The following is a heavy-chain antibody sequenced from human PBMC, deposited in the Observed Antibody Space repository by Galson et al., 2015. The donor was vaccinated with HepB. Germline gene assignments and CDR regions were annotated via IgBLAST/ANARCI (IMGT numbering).Heavy chain of an antibody. V-gene: IGHV3-30-3*01. D-gene: IGHD3-9*01. Sequence: SLRLSCAASGFTFSNYAMHWVRQAPGKGLEWVALISYDGGNKYYADSVKGRFTISRDNSKNTLYLQMNSLRAEDTAVYYCAKDFEDGAQDYWGQGTLVTVSS. CDR1: GFTFSNYA. J-gene: IGHJ4*02. CDR3: AKDFEDGAQDY. CDR2: ISYDGGNK.